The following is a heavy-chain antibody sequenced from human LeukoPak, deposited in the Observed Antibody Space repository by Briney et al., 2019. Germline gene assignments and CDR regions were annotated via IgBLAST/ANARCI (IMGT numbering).Heavy chain of an antibody. V-gene: IGHV3-21*01. CDR3: AREPSGWYVDY. CDR2: ISGSSNYI. Sequence: GGSLRLSCATSGFTFSDRSINWVRQAPGKGLEWVAYISGSSNYINYADSVKGRFTISRDNAKTSVYLQMNSLRAEDTAVCYCAREPSGWYVDYWGQGTLVTVSS. D-gene: IGHD6-19*01. CDR1: GFTFSDRS. J-gene: IGHJ4*02.